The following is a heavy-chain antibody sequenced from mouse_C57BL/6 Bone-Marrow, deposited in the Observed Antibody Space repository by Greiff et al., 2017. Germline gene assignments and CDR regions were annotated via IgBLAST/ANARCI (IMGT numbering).Heavy chain of an antibody. V-gene: IGHV1-52*01. J-gene: IGHJ1*03. CDR2: IDPSDSET. CDR3: ARGSSHYYGSSYWYFDV. D-gene: IGHD1-1*01. Sequence: VQLQQPGAELVRPGSSVKLSCKASGYTFTSYWMHWVKQRPIQGLEWIGNIDPSDSETHYNQKFKDKATLTVDKSSSTAYMQLSSLTSEDSAVYYCARGSSHYYGSSYWYFDVWGTGTTVTVSS. CDR1: GYTFTSYW.